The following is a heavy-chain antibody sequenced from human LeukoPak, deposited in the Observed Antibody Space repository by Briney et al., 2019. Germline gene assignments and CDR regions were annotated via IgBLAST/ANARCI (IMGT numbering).Heavy chain of an antibody. CDR2: IDPSDSYT. D-gene: IGHD1-26*01. CDR1: GYSFTSYW. J-gene: IGHJ4*02. V-gene: IGHV5-10-1*01. CDR3: ARRLGATQPYFDF. Sequence: GESLKISCKGSGYSFTSYWISWVRQMPGKGLEWMGRIDPSDSYTNYSPSFQGHVTISADKSITTAYLQWSGLKASDTAMYYCARRLGATQPYFDFWGQGTLVTVSS.